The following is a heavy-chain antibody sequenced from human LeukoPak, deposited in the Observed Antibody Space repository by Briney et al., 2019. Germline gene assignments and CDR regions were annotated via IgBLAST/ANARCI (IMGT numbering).Heavy chain of an antibody. CDR2: IYSGGSA. J-gene: IGHJ6*03. V-gene: IGHV3-53*01. D-gene: IGHD6-6*01. Sequence: PGGSLRLSCAASGFTVSSNYMSWVRQAPRKGLEWVSIIYSGGSAYSADSLKGRFTISRDNSENTLYLQMNSLRVDDTAVYFCARLIASRGYYMDVWGKGTTVTVSS. CDR3: ARLIASRGYYMDV. CDR1: GFTVSSNY.